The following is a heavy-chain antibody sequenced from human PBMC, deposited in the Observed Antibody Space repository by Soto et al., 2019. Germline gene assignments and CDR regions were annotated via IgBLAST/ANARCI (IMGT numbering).Heavy chain of an antibody. V-gene: IGHV1-2*06. Sequence: ASVKVSCKTSGYIFTGYFIHWVRQTPGQGLQWLGRITPNSGDTKYGQTFQGRATLTRDTPASTAYMELSGLRADYTALYYCVRWGYGSNSLEFWGQGTLVTVSS. J-gene: IGHJ4*03. CDR3: VRWGYGSNSLEF. CDR1: GYIFTGYF. CDR2: ITPNSGDT. D-gene: IGHD4-17*01.